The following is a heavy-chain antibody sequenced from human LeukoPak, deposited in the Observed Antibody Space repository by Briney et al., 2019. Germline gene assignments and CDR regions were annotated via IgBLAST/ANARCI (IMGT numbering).Heavy chain of an antibody. CDR1: GNSISNYA. D-gene: IGHD3-9*01. Sequence: SVKVSCKASGNSISNYAVSWVRQAPGQGFEWMGGIIPIFGTADYAQKFQGRVTITADESTSTAYMELSSLRSEDTAVYYCARVPHYDILTGYYTQPPFDYWGQGTLVTVSS. CDR2: IIPIFGTA. V-gene: IGHV1-69*13. J-gene: IGHJ4*02. CDR3: ARVPHYDILTGYYTQPPFDY.